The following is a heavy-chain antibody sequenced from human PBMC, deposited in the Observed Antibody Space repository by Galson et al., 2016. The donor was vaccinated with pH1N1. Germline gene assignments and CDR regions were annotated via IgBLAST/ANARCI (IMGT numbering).Heavy chain of an antibody. Sequence: SVKVSCKASGGSFTNYAINWVRQAPGQGLEWVGGITPIFGSADLASKVQDRVTITTDESTNTAYMEMTSLRFEDTAVYYCARDLKFGVIGDWGQGTLVTVSS. V-gene: IGHV1-69*05. CDR2: ITPIFGSA. D-gene: IGHD3-16*01. J-gene: IGHJ4*02. CDR3: ARDLKFGVIGD. CDR1: GGSFTNYA.